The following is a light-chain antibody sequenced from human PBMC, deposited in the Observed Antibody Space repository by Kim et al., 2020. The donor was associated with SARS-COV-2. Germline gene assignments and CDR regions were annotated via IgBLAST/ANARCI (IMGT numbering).Light chain of an antibody. CDR3: SSYGGNNNVV. CDR1: SSDVGGYNY. V-gene: IGLV2-8*01. J-gene: IGLJ3*02. Sequence: QSALTQPPSASGSPGQSVTISCTGTSSDVGGYNYVSWYQQHPGKAPKLIIYEVSKWPSGVPDRFSGSKYGNTASLTVSGLQAEDEADYYCSSYGGNNNVVFGGGTEVTVL. CDR2: EVS.